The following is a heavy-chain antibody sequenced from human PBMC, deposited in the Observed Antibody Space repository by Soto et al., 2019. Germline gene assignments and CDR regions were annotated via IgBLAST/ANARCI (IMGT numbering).Heavy chain of an antibody. Sequence: PGGSLRLSCAASGFTFSSYWMSWVRQAPGKGLEWVANIKQDGSEKYYVDSVKGRFTISRDNAKNSLYLQMNSLRAEDTAVYYCARDDSWNRKYYYYYYYMDFWGQGTTVPVSS. J-gene: IGHJ6*03. CDR2: IKQDGSEK. CDR1: GFTFSSYW. D-gene: IGHD1-1*01. V-gene: IGHV3-7*01. CDR3: ARDDSWNRKYYYYYYYMDF.